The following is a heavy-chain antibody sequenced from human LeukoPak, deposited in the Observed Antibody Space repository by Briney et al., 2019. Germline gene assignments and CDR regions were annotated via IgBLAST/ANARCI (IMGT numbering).Heavy chain of an antibody. D-gene: IGHD3-3*01. J-gene: IGHJ5*02. V-gene: IGHV1-2*02. CDR1: GYTFTGYY. Sequence: VSVKASCKASGYTFTGYYMLCVRQAPGHRLEWMGWIKPNSGGTNYAQKFQGRVTMTRDTSISTAYMELSRLRSDDTAVYYCARVQGYYPYNWFDPWGQGTLVTVSS. CDR3: ARVQGYYPYNWFDP. CDR2: IKPNSGGT.